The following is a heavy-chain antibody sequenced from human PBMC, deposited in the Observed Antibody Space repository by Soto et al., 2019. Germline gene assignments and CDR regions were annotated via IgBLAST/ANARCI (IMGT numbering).Heavy chain of an antibody. Sequence: SETLSLTCTVSGVSISSSNYYWGWIRQPPGKGLEWIGSIYYSGSTYYNLSLKSRITIAVDTSKNQLSLKRSSVTAADTAVYYCARQKRTGTTVGYFDYWGQGTLVTVSS. CDR1: GVSISSSNYY. V-gene: IGHV4-39*01. CDR3: ARQKRTGTTVGYFDY. D-gene: IGHD1-1*01. CDR2: IYYSGST. J-gene: IGHJ4*02.